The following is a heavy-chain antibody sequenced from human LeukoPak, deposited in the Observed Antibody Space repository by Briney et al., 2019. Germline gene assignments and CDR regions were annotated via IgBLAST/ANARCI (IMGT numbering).Heavy chain of an antibody. CDR1: GGSFSGYY. J-gene: IGHJ4*02. CDR3: ARDRYFDWLEFDY. Sequence: PSETLSLTCAVYGGSFSGYYWSWIRQPPGKGLEWIGEINHSGSTNYNPSLTSRVTISVDTSKNQFSLKLSSVTAADTAVYYCARDRYFDWLEFDYWGQGTLVTVSS. D-gene: IGHD3-9*01. V-gene: IGHV4-34*01. CDR2: INHSGST.